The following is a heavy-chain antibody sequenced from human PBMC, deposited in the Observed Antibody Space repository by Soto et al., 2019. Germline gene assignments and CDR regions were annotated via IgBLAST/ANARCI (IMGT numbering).Heavy chain of an antibody. V-gene: IGHV4-59*01. CDR2: IYYSGST. J-gene: IGHJ4*02. CDR1: GGSISSYY. Sequence: SETLSLTCTVSGGSISSYYWSWIRQPPGKGLEWIGYIYYSGSTNYNPPLKSRVTISVDTSKNQFSLKLSSVTAADTAVYYCARGGGWGGYSWGQGTLVTVSS. CDR3: ARGGGWGGYS. D-gene: IGHD3-3*01.